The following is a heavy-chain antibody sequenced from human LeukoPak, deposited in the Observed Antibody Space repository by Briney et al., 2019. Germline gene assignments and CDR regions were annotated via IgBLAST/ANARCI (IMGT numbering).Heavy chain of an antibody. CDR2: ISYDGSNL. CDR1: GFNFNNYV. CDR3: AREMATTETFDY. J-gene: IGHJ4*02. Sequence: GGALRLSCAASGFNFNNYVMRWVRQAPGRGLGCVAVISYDGSNLYYVDSLNGRFHISRDNSKNMLYLQLHSLRPEDTAAYYCAREMATTETFDYWGQGTLVTVSS. D-gene: IGHD5-12*01. V-gene: IGHV3-30-3*01.